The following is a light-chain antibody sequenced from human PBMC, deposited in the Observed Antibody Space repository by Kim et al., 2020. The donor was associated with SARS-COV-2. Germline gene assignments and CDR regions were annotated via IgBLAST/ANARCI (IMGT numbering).Light chain of an antibody. J-gene: IGKJ4*01. CDR1: QSISSN. CDR3: QRSYSTPLT. V-gene: IGKV1-39*01. Sequence: SVGSRVTLPCRASQSISSNLNSDQQKPGKAPQLLLYAASSLKSGVPSRFSGSGSGTDLTLTISSLQPEDFATYYCQRSYSTPLTFGGGTQVDIK. CDR2: AAS.